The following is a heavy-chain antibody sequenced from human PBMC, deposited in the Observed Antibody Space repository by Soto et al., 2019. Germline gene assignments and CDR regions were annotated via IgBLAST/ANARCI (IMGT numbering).Heavy chain of an antibody. CDR3: ARESPDDYYYYMDV. CDR2: INSDGSST. V-gene: IGHV3-74*01. J-gene: IGHJ6*03. CDR1: GFTFSSYW. Sequence: GGSLRLSCAASGFTFSSYWMHWVRQAPGKGLVWVSRINSDGSSTSYADSVKGRFTISRDNAKNTLYLQMNSLRAEDTAVYYCARESPDDYYYYMDVWGKGTTVTVSS.